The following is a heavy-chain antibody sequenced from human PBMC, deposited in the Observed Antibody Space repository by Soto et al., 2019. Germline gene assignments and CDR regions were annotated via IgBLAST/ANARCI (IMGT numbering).Heavy chain of an antibody. D-gene: IGHD6-6*01. CDR1: GFTFSSYG. CDR3: AKDHYGSSSSVSLPSDY. CDR2: ISYDGSNK. V-gene: IGHV3-30*18. J-gene: IGHJ4*02. Sequence: SLRLSCAASGFTFSSYGMHWVRQAPGKGLEWVAVISYDGSNKYYADSVKGRFTISRDNSKNTLYLQMNSLRAEDTAVYYCAKDHYGSSSSVSLPSDYWGQGTLITVSS.